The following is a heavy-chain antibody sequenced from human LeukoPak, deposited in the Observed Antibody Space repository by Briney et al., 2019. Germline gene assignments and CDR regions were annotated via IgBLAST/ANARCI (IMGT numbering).Heavy chain of an antibody. D-gene: IGHD3-16*01. J-gene: IGHJ4*02. CDR1: GFDFATYW. Sequence: GGSLRLSCSASGFDFATYWINWVRQAPGKGLEWVANISPDGSARYVDAVRGRFTTSRDNAKNSLLMEMNSLRAEDTAVYYCGGWGGGVNHWGQGTLVTVSS. CDR3: GGWGGGVNH. CDR2: ISPDGSAR. V-gene: IGHV3-7*01.